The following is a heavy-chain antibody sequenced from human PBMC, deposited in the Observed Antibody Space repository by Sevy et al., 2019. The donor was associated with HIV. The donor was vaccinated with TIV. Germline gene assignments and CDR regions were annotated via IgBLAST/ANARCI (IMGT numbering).Heavy chain of an antibody. CDR1: GFTFSANW. D-gene: IGHD3-16*01. CDR2: IKGDGSDK. J-gene: IGHJ4*02. V-gene: IGHV3-7*01. Sequence: GGSLRLSCAASGFTFSANWMNWVRQAPGKGLEWVANIKGDGSDKHYDHSVEGRFTISRDNAKNLLYLQMNSLRVEDTTVYYCAHETFGRFESWGQGTLVTVSS. CDR3: AHETFGRFES.